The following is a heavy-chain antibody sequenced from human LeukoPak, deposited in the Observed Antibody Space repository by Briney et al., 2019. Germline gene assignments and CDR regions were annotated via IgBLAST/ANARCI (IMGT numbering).Heavy chain of an antibody. D-gene: IGHD6-13*01. V-gene: IGHV4-34*01. CDR3: ARFPAAGFYSFDY. CDR1: DGSFSGYY. CDR2: VNHSGST. Sequence: SETLSLTCAVYDGSFSGYYWSWIRQPPGKGLEWIGEVNHSGSTNYNPSLKSRVTISVDTSKNQFSLKLSSVTAADTAVYYCARFPAAGFYSFDYWGQGTLVTVSS. J-gene: IGHJ4*02.